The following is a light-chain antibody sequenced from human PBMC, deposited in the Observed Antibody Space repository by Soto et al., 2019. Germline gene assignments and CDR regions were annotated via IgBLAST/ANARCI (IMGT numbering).Light chain of an antibody. CDR1: TFSNYY. CDR2: QDN. Sequence: SSELTQPPSVSVSPGQTTVITCYGDTFSNYYASWYQQKPGQSPVLVIYQDNKRPSGIPERFSGSNSENTATLTIGATQAMDEADYYCQSWHSSTPVVFGAGTKLTVL. CDR3: QSWHSSTPVV. V-gene: IGLV3-1*01. J-gene: IGLJ2*01.